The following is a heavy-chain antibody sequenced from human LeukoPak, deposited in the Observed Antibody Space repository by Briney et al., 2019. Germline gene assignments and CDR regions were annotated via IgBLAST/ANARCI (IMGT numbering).Heavy chain of an antibody. V-gene: IGHV1-18*01. Sequence: ASVKVSCKASGYTFTSYGVSWGRQAPGQGREWMGWISAYSGNTNYAQRLQGRVTMTTDTSSSTAYMELRSLRSDDTAVYYCARVPGYSSSWYFSDYYSYYMDVWGKGTTVTVSS. CDR3: ARVPGYSSSWYFSDYYSYYMDV. CDR1: GYTFTSYG. D-gene: IGHD6-13*01. CDR2: ISAYSGNT. J-gene: IGHJ6*03.